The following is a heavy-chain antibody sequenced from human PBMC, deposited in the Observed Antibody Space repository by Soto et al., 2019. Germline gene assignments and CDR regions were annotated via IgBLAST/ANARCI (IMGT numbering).Heavy chain of an antibody. D-gene: IGHD1-1*01. CDR3: AKRGEKTGRNFDC. Sequence: GGSLRLSCTASGFDFSTYSMNWVRQAPGKGLEWVSTFGGSGNTYHADSVKGRFTISRDNSRNTLYLQMNSLRAEDTAIYYCAKRGEKTGRNFDCWGQGTQVTVSS. V-gene: IGHV3-23*01. CDR2: FGGSGNT. CDR1: GFDFSTYS. J-gene: IGHJ4*02.